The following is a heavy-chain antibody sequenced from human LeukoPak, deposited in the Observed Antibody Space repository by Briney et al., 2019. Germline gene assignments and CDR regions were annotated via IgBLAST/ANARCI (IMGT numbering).Heavy chain of an antibody. V-gene: IGHV6-1*01. Sequence: SQTLSLTCAISGDSVSSNSATWNWIRQSPSRGLEWLGRTYYRSKWHNDYAVSVRSRITINPDTSKNQFCLQLNSVTPEDTAVYYCARVGTSPGGFDPWGQGTLVTVSS. J-gene: IGHJ5*02. CDR1: GDSVSSNSAT. CDR3: ARVGTSPGGFDP. D-gene: IGHD3-10*01. CDR2: TYYRSKWHN.